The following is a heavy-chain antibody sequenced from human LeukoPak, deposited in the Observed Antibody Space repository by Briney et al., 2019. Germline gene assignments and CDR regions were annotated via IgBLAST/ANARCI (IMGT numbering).Heavy chain of an antibody. V-gene: IGHV3-53*01. CDR3: AGPRYCSGGSCSHYYYYMDV. Sequence: PGRSLRLSCAVSGFTVSNNYMSWVRQAPGKGLEWVSVIYSGGSTYYADSVKGRFTISRDNSKNTLYLQMNSLRAEDTAVYYCAGPRYCSGGSCSHYYYYMDVWGKGTTVTVSS. CDR2: IYSGGST. D-gene: IGHD2-15*01. CDR1: GFTVSNNY. J-gene: IGHJ6*03.